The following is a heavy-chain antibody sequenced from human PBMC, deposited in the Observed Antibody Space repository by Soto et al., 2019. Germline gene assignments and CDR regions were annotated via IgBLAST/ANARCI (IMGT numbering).Heavy chain of an antibody. V-gene: IGHV1-69*13. CDR1: GGTFSSYA. Sequence: ASVKVSCKASGGTFSSYAISWVRQAPGQGLEWMGGIIPIFGTANYAQKFQGRVTITADESTSTAYMELSSLRSEDTAVYYCARDNARHSTMVRRDDAFDIWGQGTMVTVSS. CDR3: ARDNARHSTMVRRDDAFDI. D-gene: IGHD3-10*01. J-gene: IGHJ3*02. CDR2: IIPIFGTA.